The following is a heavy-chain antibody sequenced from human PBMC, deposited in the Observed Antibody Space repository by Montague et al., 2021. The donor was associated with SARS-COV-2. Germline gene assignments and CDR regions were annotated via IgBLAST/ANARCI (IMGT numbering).Heavy chain of an antibody. CDR1: GGSISSSSHY. CDR3: AAQSSGGYCSSSSCYVWFDP. Sequence: SETLSLTCTVSGGSISSSSHYWGWIRQPPGKGLEWIGSIHYSGSTXYKPSLKSRVTISVDTSKKHFSLKLSSVTAADTAVYFCAAQSSGGYCSSSSCYVWFDPWGQGTLVTVSS. CDR2: IHYSGST. J-gene: IGHJ5*02. D-gene: IGHD2-2*01. V-gene: IGHV4-39*01.